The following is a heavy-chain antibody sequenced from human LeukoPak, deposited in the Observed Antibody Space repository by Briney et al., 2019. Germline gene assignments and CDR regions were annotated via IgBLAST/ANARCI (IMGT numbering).Heavy chain of an antibody. V-gene: IGHV3-64*01. CDR1: GFTFSSYA. J-gene: IGHJ4*02. CDR2: ISSNGGST. D-gene: IGHD3-22*01. CDR3: ARSRIKGCYDSSGEDY. Sequence: GSLRLSCAASGFTFSSYAMHWVRQAPGKGLEYVSAISSNGGSTYYANSVKGRFTISRDNSKNTLYLQMGSLRAEDMAVYYCARSRIKGCYDSSGEDYWGQGTLVTVSS.